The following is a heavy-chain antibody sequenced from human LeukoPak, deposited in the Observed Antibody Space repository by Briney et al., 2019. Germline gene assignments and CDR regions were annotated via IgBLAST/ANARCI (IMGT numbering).Heavy chain of an antibody. CDR2: IGAYNGNT. J-gene: IGHJ6*02. D-gene: IGHD3-10*01. V-gene: IGHV1-18*04. CDR3: ARGKGSGSYFNVIGYAMDV. CDR1: GYTFTDYY. Sequence: ASVKVSCMASGYTFTDYYMHWVRQAPGQGLEWMGWIGAYNGNTNYAQKVQGRVTVTTDTSTSTAYMELRSLRSDDTAVYYCARGKGSGSYFNVIGYAMDVWGQGTTVTVSS.